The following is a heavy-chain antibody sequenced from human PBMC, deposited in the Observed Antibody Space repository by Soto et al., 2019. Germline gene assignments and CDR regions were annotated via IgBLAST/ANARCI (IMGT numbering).Heavy chain of an antibody. CDR1: GYTFTSYA. Sequence: ASVNVSCKASGYTFTSYAIHLVRQAPGQRLEWMGSINGGDAYTQYSQRFQGRVTLGRDTSATTSYMELSSLRSEDTAVYYCARGFHGSADYWGQGTLVTVSS. D-gene: IGHD3-10*01. CDR2: INGGDAYT. J-gene: IGHJ4*02. V-gene: IGHV1-3*01. CDR3: ARGFHGSADY.